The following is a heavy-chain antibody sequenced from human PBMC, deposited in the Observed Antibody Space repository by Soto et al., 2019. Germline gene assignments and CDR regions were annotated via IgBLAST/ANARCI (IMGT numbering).Heavy chain of an antibody. D-gene: IGHD2-15*01. CDR2: IRSKANSYAT. V-gene: IGHV3-73*01. CDR1: GFTFSGSA. Sequence: GGSLRLSCAASGFTFSGSAMHWVRQASGKGLEWVGRIRSKANSYATAYAASVKGRFTISRDDSKNTAYLQMNSLKTEDTAVYYCTGGYCSGGSCYYLDYYYGMDVWGQGTTVTVSS. J-gene: IGHJ6*02. CDR3: TGGYCSGGSCYYLDYYYGMDV.